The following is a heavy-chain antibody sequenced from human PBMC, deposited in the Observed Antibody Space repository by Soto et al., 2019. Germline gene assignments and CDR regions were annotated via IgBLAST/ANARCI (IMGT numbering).Heavy chain of an antibody. CDR3: ASEEEGNVDYVFDY. V-gene: IGHV4-30-4*01. CDR2: IYYSGST. Sequence: QVQLQESGPGLVKPSQTLSLTCTVSGGSLSSVDYYWSLIRQPPGKGLEWIGYIYYSGSTYYHPSLKSRVTISLDPSWNQFSLKLSSVPAADTAVYYCASEEEGNVDYVFDYWGQGTLFTVSS. CDR1: GGSLSSVDYY. J-gene: IGHJ4*02. D-gene: IGHD4-17*01.